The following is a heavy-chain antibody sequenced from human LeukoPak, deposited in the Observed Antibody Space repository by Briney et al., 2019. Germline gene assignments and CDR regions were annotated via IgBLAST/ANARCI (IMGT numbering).Heavy chain of an antibody. CDR2: FDPEDGET. CDR3: ATNLHWSGYYTFAFDI. CDR1: GYTLTELS. D-gene: IGHD3-3*01. Sequence: ASVKVSCKVSGYTLTELSMHWVRQAPGKGLEWMGGFDPEDGETIYAQKFQGRVTMTEDTSTDTAYMELSSLRSGDTAVYYCATNLHWSGYYTFAFDIWGQGTMVTVSS. V-gene: IGHV1-24*01. J-gene: IGHJ3*02.